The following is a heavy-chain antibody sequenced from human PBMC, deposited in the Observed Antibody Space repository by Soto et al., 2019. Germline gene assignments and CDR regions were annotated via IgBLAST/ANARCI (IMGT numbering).Heavy chain of an antibody. CDR3: ARTANTVADHFDL. Sequence: ESLTTFSPTSCDTFTLYLIGLVRQMRGRGLEGGWINYTSDSDTRYSTSYQGQVTISADQSSNTDYLQSASMKDSATATYYCARTANTVADHFDLWGQGTPVTVSS. CDR2: NYTSDSDT. CDR1: CDTFTLYL. V-gene: IGHV5-51*01. J-gene: IGHJ4*02. D-gene: IGHD4-17*01.